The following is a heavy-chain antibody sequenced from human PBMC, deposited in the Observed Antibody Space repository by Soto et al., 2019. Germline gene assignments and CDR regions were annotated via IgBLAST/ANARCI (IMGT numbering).Heavy chain of an antibody. D-gene: IGHD1-1*01. Sequence: EQSGAEVKRPGSSVKVSCEASGGTFSNYAISWVRQAPGQGLEWMGGILPLSGTGNYPQKFQGRVTITADEPSNTIYLELRSLRSEDAAVYYRVGDTWGVTVADNDDYYYGMDVWGQGTTVIVSS. V-gene: IGHV1-69*01. CDR3: VGDTWGVTVADNDDYYYGMDV. CDR1: GGTFSNYA. CDR2: ILPLSGTG. J-gene: IGHJ6*02.